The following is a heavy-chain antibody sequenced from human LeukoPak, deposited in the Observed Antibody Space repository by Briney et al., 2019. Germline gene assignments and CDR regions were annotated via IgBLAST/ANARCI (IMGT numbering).Heavy chain of an antibody. CDR2: ISAYNANT. CDR1: GYTFINYG. V-gene: IGHV1-18*01. Sequence: ASVKVSCKASGYTFINYGINGVRQAPEQGLNGMGWISAYNANTNYAQSLQGRVTMTTDTSTSTAYMELRSLRYDDAAVYYCARGSYYYDPYYFDYWGQGTQVTVSS. D-gene: IGHD3-22*01. CDR3: ARGSYYYDPYYFDY. J-gene: IGHJ4*02.